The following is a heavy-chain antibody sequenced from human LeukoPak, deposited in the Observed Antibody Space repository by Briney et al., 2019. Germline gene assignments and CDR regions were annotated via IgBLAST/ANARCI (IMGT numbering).Heavy chain of an antibody. CDR3: ARVGQGITMVRGVIRYYYGMDV. CDR1: GGSLSSGGYY. V-gene: IGHV4-61*08. Sequence: SETLSLTCTVSGGSLSSGGYYWTWLRQPPGKGLEWIGYIYYSGSTNYNPSLKSRVTISVDTSKNQFSLKLSSVTAADTAVYYCARVGQGITMVRGVIRYYYGMDVWGKGTTVTVSS. CDR2: IYYSGST. D-gene: IGHD3-10*01. J-gene: IGHJ6*04.